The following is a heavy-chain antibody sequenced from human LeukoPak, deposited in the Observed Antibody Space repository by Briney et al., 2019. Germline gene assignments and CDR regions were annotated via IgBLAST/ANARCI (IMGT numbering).Heavy chain of an antibody. CDR3: AGRGHRYSRD. V-gene: IGHV4-4*09. D-gene: IGHD2-15*01. J-gene: IGHJ1*01. CDR1: GDSVSSGY. Sequence: SETLSLICNVSGDSVSSGYWSWIRQSPGKGLEWIGFIQDSGITDYNPSPKSRLLMSLDISKNQFSLNLRSVTAADTAVYYCAGRGHRYSRDWGQGILVTISS. CDR2: IQDSGIT.